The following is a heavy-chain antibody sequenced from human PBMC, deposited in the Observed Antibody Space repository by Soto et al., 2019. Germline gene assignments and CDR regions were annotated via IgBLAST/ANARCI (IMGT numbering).Heavy chain of an antibody. V-gene: IGHV4-59*01. D-gene: IGHD6-6*01. CDR2: IYDSGST. CDR3: AAPPRY. CDR1: GGSISSYY. J-gene: IGHJ4*01. Sequence: SETLSLTCTVAGGSISSYYWSWIRQPPGKGLEWIGYIYDSGSTNYNPSLKSRVTISVDTSKNQFSLKLISLTAADTAVYYCAAPPRYWGHGTLVTVSS.